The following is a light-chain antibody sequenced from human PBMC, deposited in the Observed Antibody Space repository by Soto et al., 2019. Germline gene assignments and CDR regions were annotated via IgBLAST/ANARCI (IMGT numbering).Light chain of an antibody. J-gene: IGLJ2*01. CDR1: SGHSSYI. CDR3: ETWDSNPRV. Sequence: QPVLTQSSSASASLGSSVRLTCTLSSGHSSYIIAWHQQQPGKAPRYLMKVEGSGSYNKGSGVPDRFSGSSSGADRYLTISTLQSEDEADYYCETWDSNPRVFGGGTKLTVL. V-gene: IGLV4-60*03. CDR2: VEGSGSY.